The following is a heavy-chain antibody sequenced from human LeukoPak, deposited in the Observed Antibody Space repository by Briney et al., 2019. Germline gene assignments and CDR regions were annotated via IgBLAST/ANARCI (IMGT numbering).Heavy chain of an antibody. CDR1: GFTFSSYG. CDR2: ISYDGSNK. CDR3: ARGDYGDYGNYYYYMDV. J-gene: IGHJ6*03. Sequence: PGGSLRLSCAASGFTFSSYGMHWVRQAPGKGLQWVAFISYDGSNKYYADSVKGRFTISRDNSKNTLYLQMGSLRAEDTAVYYCARGDYGDYGNYYYYMDVWGKGTTVTVSS. D-gene: IGHD4-17*01. V-gene: IGHV3-30*03.